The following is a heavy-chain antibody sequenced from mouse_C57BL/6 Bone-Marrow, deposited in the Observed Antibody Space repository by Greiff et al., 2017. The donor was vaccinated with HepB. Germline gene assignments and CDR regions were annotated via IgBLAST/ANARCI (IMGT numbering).Heavy chain of an antibody. CDR3: ASWGYAMDY. CDR2: IEPSDSYT. Sequence: QVQLQQPGAELVMPGASVKLSCKASGYTFTSYWMHWVKQRPGQGLEWIGEIEPSDSYTNYNQKFKGKSTLTVDKSSSTAYMQLSSLTSEDSAVYYCASWGYAMDYWGQGTSVTVSS. V-gene: IGHV1-69*01. D-gene: IGHD4-1*01. CDR1: GYTFTSYW. J-gene: IGHJ4*01.